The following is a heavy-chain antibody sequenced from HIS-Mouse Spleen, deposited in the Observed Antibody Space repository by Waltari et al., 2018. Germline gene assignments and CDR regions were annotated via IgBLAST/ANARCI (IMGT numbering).Heavy chain of an antibody. CDR1: GGSISSSSYY. V-gene: IGHV4-39*07. CDR2: IYYSGGT. J-gene: IGHJ2*01. Sequence: QLQLQESGPGLVKPSETLSLTCTVSGGSISSSSYYWGWIRQPPGKGLEWIGSIYYSGGTYHNPSLKSRVTISVDPSKNQFSLKLSSVTAADTAVYYCAREIPYSSSWYDWYFDLWGRGTLVTVSS. D-gene: IGHD6-13*01. CDR3: AREIPYSSSWYDWYFDL.